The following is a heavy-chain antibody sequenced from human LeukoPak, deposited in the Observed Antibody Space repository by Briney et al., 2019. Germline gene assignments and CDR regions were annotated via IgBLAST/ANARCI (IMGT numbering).Heavy chain of an antibody. Sequence: PGRSLRLSCAASGFTFSSYAMSWVRQAPGKGLEWVSAISGSGGNTYYADSVKGRFTISRDNSKNTLYLQMNSLRAEDTAVYYCAKLGAAATAFDYWGQGTLVTVSS. D-gene: IGHD2-21*02. CDR1: GFTFSSYA. CDR2: ISGSGGNT. V-gene: IGHV3-23*01. J-gene: IGHJ4*02. CDR3: AKLGAAATAFDY.